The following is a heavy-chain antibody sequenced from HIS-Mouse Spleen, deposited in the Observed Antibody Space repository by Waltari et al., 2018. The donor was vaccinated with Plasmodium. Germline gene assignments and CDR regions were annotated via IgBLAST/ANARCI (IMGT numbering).Heavy chain of an antibody. D-gene: IGHD6-13*01. CDR3: ASSWYWYFDL. CDR2: IKQDGSEK. CDR1: GFTFSSYW. J-gene: IGHJ2*01. Sequence: EVQLVESGGSLVQPGGSLRLSCAASGFTFSSYWMSWVRQAPGKGMDWVANIKQDGSEKFYVDSVKGRFTISRDNAKNSLYLQMNSLRAEDTAVYYCASSWYWYFDLWGRGTLVTVSS. V-gene: IGHV3-7*01.